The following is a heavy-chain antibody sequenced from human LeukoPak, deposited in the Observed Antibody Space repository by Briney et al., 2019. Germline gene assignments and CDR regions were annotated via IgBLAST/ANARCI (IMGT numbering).Heavy chain of an antibody. V-gene: IGHV5-51*01. Sequence: GESLKISCKGSGYNFSNYGIGWVRQMPGKGLEWMGLIDPGDSHAIYSPSFQGEVTISADKSISAAYLQWSSLKASDTAMYYCARHGVGAGLAAAYIWGQGTLLTVSS. CDR3: ARHGVGAGLAAAYI. CDR2: IDPGDSHA. CDR1: GYNFSNYG. D-gene: IGHD6-13*01. J-gene: IGHJ4*02.